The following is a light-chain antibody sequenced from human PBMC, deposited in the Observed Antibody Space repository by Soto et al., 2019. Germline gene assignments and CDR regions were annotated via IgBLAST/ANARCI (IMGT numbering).Light chain of an antibody. CDR2: GAS. V-gene: IGKV3-20*01. CDR1: QSVSSSY. J-gene: IGKJ3*01. CDR3: EQFCSSPLFT. Sequence: EIVLTQSPGTLSLCPGERATLSCRASQSVSSSYLAWYQQKPGQAPRLLIYGASSRATGIPDRFSGSGSGTDFTPTISRLEPEDFAVYYCEQFCSSPLFTFGPGTKVDVK.